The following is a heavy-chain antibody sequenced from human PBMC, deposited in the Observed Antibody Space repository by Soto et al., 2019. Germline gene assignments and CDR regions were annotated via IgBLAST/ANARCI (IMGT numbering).Heavy chain of an antibody. V-gene: IGHV4-34*01. D-gene: IGHD6-19*01. Sequence: SETLSLTCAVYGGSFSGYYWSWIRQPPGKGLEWIGEINHSGSTNYNPSLKSRVTISVDTSKNQFSLKLSSVTAADTAVYYCARAYSSGWYARGYFGYWGQGTLVTVSS. CDR1: GGSFSGYY. CDR3: ARAYSSGWYARGYFGY. CDR2: INHSGST. J-gene: IGHJ4*02.